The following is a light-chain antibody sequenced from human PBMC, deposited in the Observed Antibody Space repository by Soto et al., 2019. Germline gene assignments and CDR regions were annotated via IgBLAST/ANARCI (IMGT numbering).Light chain of an antibody. Sequence: EMVMTQSPATLSVSPGERATVSCRASQSVSRNLAWYQQKPGQAPRQLIYDASTRATGMPARFSGSGSGTEFTLTISSLQSADFAVYYCLQYSYWPRTFGQGTKVEIK. CDR2: DAS. CDR3: LQYSYWPRT. J-gene: IGKJ1*01. CDR1: QSVSRN. V-gene: IGKV3-15*01.